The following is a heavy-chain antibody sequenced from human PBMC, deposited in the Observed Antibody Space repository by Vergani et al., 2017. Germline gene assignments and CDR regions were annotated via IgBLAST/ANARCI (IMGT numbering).Heavy chain of an antibody. Sequence: EVQLVESGGGLVQPGGSLRLSCAASGFTVSSNYMSWVRQAPGKGLEWVSVIYSGGSTYYADSVKGRFTISRHNSKNTLYLQRNSLRAEDTAVYYCARDRVDIVATATYYYYYDGMDVWGQGTTVTVSS. D-gene: IGHD5-12*01. CDR2: IYSGGST. V-gene: IGHV3-53*04. CDR1: GFTVSSNY. J-gene: IGHJ6*02. CDR3: ARDRVDIVATATYYYYYDGMDV.